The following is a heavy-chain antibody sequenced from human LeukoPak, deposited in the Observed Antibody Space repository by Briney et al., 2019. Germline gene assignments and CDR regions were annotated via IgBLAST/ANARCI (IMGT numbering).Heavy chain of an antibody. CDR2: IKQDGSEK. V-gene: IGHV3-7*01. CDR3: ARENSVLMVYAYFDY. J-gene: IGHJ4*02. D-gene: IGHD2-8*01. Sequence: GGSLRLACAASGFTFSNYWMSWVRQAPGKGLEWVANIKQDGSEKYYVDSVKGRFTISRDNAKNSLYLQMNSLRAEDTAVYYCARENSVLMVYAYFDYWGQGTLVTVSS. CDR1: GFTFSNYW.